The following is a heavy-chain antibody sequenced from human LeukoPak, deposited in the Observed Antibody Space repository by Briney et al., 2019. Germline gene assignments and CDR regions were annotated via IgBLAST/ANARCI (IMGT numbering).Heavy chain of an antibody. V-gene: IGHV1-69*05. J-gene: IGHJ6*03. CDR2: IIPIFGTA. CDR1: GGTFSSYA. D-gene: IGHD2-2*01. CDR3: ARGILSEVVPAAILSHYYYMDV. Sequence: ASVKVSCKASGGTFSSYAISWVRQAPGQGLEWMGGIIPIFGTANYAQKFQGRVTITTDESTSTAYMELSSLRSEDTAVYYCARGILSEVVPAAILSHYYYMDVWGKGTTVTVSS.